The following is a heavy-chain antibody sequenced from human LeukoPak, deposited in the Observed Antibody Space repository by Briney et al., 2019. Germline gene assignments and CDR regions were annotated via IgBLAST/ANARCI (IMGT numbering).Heavy chain of an antibody. J-gene: IGHJ4*02. CDR2: ISAYNGNT. CDR1: VYTFTNHG. Sequence: ASENVSCKASVYTFTNHGINWVRQAPGQGREWMGWISAYNGNTNYAQKVQGRVTMTADTSTSTAYMELRSLRSDDTAVYYCARVDGRYCSSTSCYAWDHWGQGTLVTVSS. D-gene: IGHD2-2*01. CDR3: ARVDGRYCSSTSCYAWDH. V-gene: IGHV1-18*01.